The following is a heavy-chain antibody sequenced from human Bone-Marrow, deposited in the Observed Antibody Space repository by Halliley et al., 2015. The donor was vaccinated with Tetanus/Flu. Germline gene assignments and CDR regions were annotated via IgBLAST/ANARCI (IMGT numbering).Heavy chain of an antibody. Sequence: EVQLVQSGAEVKKPGESLKISCKGSGYTFATYWIGWVRQMPGKGLEWMGIIYPGDSDARYSPSFQGQVTISADKSISTAYLQWSSLQASDTAMYYCARHAYFLSWGYSGSITAAGEIDYWGQGTLVTVSS. CDR2: IYPGDSDA. CDR1: GYTFATYW. CDR3: ARHAYFLSWGYSGSITAAGEIDY. V-gene: IGHV5-51*01. J-gene: IGHJ4*02. D-gene: IGHD6-13*01.